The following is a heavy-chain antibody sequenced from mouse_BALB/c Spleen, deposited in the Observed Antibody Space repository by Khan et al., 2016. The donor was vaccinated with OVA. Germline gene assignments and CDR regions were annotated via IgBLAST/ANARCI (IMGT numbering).Heavy chain of an antibody. D-gene: IGHD2-1*01. CDR2: IYPGSVNT. CDR1: GYIFTSYY. J-gene: IGHJ4*01. V-gene: IGHV1S56*01. CDR3: ARWGGNYPSYAMDY. Sequence: QVQLKQSGPELVKPGASVRISCKASGYIFTSYYIHWVKQRPGQGLEWIGGIYPGSVNTNYNENFKGKATLTADKSSSTAYMQLSSLTSEDSAVYCCARWGGNYPSYAMDYWGQGTSGTVSS.